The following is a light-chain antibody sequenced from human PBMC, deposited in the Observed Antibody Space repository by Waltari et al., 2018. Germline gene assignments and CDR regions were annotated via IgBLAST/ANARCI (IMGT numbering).Light chain of an antibody. CDR2: SND. CDR1: GSTTGNYA. V-gene: IGLV1-36*01. J-gene: IGLJ2*01. Sequence: QSVLTQPPSVSEAPRQRVTISCSGSGSTTGNYAVLWYQQLPGKAPKLLIYSNDVLSSGVSDRFSGSKSGSSASLVISGLQSEDEADYYCATWDDSLNGPVFGGGTKVTVL. CDR3: ATWDDSLNGPV.